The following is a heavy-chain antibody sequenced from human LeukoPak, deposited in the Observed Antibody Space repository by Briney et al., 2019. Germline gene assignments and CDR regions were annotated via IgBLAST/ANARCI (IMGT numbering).Heavy chain of an antibody. D-gene: IGHD3-16*01. CDR3: ARHLGGGIYFDY. CDR2: IYYSGTT. CDR1: GVSITGHY. J-gene: IGHJ4*02. Sequence: SETLSLTCTVSGVSITGHYWSWIRQPPGKGLEWIGFIYYSGTTNYNPSLKSRVTISVDTSKNQFSLTLSSVPAADTAIYYCARHLGGGIYFDYWGQGTLVTVSS. V-gene: IGHV4-59*08.